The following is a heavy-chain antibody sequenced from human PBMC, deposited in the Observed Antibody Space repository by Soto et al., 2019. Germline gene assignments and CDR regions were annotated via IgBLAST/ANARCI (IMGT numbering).Heavy chain of an antibody. D-gene: IGHD2-15*01. CDR3: ARACLDCSGRSCYSQGSGYYGMDV. CDR1: GYTFTSYA. J-gene: IGHJ6*02. V-gene: IGHV1-3*01. Sequence: ASVKVSCKASGYTFTSYAMHWVRQAPGQRLEWMGWINAGNGNTKYSQKFQGRVTITRDTSASTAYMELSSLRSEDTAVYYCARACLDCSGRSCYSQGSGYYGMDVWGQVTTVTVSS. CDR2: INAGNGNT.